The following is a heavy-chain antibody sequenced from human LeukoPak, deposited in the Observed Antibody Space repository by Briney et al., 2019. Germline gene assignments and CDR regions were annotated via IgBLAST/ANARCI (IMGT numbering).Heavy chain of an antibody. V-gene: IGHV4-39*01. CDR1: GGSISSSSYY. CDR3: VSLRYCSSTSCHNFDY. D-gene: IGHD2-2*02. J-gene: IGHJ4*02. Sequence: PSETLSLTCTVSGGSISSSSYYWGWIRQPPGKGLEWIGSIYYSGSTYYNPSLKSRVTISVDTSKKQFSLKLSSVTAADTAVYYCVSLRYCSSTSCHNFDYWGQGTLVTVSS. CDR2: IYYSGST.